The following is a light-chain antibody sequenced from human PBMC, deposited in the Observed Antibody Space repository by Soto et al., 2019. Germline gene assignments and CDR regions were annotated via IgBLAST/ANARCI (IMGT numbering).Light chain of an antibody. J-gene: IGLJ1*01. CDR3: SSYTSSSTLV. CDR1: SSDVGGYNY. CDR2: DVS. V-gene: IGLV2-14*01. Sequence: QSVLTQPASVSGSPGQSITIYCTGTSSDVGGYNYVSWYQQHPGKAPKLMIYDVSNRPSGVSNRFSGSKSGNTASLTISGLQAEDEADYYCSSYTSSSTLVFGTGTRSPS.